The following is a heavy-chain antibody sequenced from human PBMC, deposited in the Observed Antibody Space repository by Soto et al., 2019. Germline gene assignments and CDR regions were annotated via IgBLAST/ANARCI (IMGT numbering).Heavy chain of an antibody. CDR1: GFTFSSYG. V-gene: IGHV3-30*18. D-gene: IGHD6-13*01. J-gene: IGHJ4*02. CDR2: MSYDGSRE. CDR3: AKDKITASGTSPSNY. Sequence: GGSLRLSCAASGFTFSSYGMHWVRQAPGQGLEWVAVMSYDGSREYYSDSVKGRFTISRDNSKSTLYLQMNSLRAEDTALYYCAKDKITASGTSPSNYWGQGTLVTVSS.